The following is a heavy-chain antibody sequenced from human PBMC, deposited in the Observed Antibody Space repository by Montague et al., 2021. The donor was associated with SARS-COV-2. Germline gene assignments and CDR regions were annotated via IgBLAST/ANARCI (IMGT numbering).Heavy chain of an antibody. J-gene: IGHJ4*02. CDR1: GGSVSSGGYY. Sequence: SETLSLTCTVSGGSVSSGGYYWSWIRPPPGKGLDWIGYIYYSGSTNYNPSLRSRVTISLDTSQNQFSLKLTSATAADTAVYYCARVSLASAATRSDYWGQGTLVTVSS. D-gene: IGHD2-15*01. CDR3: ARVSLASAATRSDY. V-gene: IGHV4-61*08. CDR2: IYYSGST.